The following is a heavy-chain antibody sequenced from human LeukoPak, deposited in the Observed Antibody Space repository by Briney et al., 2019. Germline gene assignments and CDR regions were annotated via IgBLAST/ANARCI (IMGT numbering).Heavy chain of an antibody. J-gene: IGHJ4*02. CDR2: IYYSGST. CDR3: ATLEYSSSCFDY. CDR1: GCSISSSSYY. D-gene: IGHD6-6*01. V-gene: IGHV4-39*01. Sequence: SETLSLTCTVSGCSISSSSYYWGWIRQPPGKGLEWIGSIYYSGSTYYNPSLKSRVTISVDTSKNQFSLKLSSVTAADTAVYYCATLEYSSSCFDYWGQGTLVTVSS.